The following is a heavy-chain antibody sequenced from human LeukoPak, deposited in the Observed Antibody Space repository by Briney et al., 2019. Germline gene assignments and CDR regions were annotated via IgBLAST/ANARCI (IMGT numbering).Heavy chain of an antibody. V-gene: IGHV3-64*01. CDR3: AKRSSESYYYDY. D-gene: IGHD3-10*01. Sequence: PGGSLRLSCAASGFTFSSYAFHWVRQAPGKGLEYVSSITSNGGSTYYANSVKGRFTISRDNAKNTLYLQMASLRAEDMAVYYCAKRSSESYYYDYWGQGTLVTVSS. J-gene: IGHJ4*02. CDR2: ITSNGGST. CDR1: GFTFSSYA.